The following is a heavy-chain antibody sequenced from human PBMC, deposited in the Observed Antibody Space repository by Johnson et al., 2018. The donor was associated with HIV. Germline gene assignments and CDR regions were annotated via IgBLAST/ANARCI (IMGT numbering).Heavy chain of an antibody. V-gene: IGHV3-13*01. Sequence: VQLVESGGGMVQPGRSLRLSCAASGFTFSSYDMHWVRQATGKGLEWVSAIGTAGDTYYPGSVTGRFPISRDNSKSMLNLEMNSLRTDDAAVYFCARACSYGYGDTDALDMWGQGTMVTVS. J-gene: IGHJ3*02. CDR2: IGTAGDT. CDR3: ARACSYGYGDTDALDM. CDR1: GFTFSSYD. D-gene: IGHD5-18*01.